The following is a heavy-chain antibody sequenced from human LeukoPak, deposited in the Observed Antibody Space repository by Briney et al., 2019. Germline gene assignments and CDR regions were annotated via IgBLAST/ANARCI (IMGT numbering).Heavy chain of an antibody. CDR2: IYYSGST. V-gene: IGHV4-39*07. CDR3: ARETYYYDTSAYYYYYFDY. CDR1: GGSISSSSYY. D-gene: IGHD3-22*01. Sequence: SETLSLTCTVSGGSISSSSYYWGWIRQPPGKGLEWIGSIYYSGSTNYNPSLKIRVTISVDTSKNQFSLKLSSVTAADTAVYYCARETYYYDTSAYYYYYFDYWGQGTLVTVSS. J-gene: IGHJ4*02.